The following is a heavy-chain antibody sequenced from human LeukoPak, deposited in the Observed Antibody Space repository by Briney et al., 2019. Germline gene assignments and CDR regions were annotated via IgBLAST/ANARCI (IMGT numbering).Heavy chain of an antibody. CDR1: GYTFTSYY. J-gene: IGHJ5*02. Sequence: ASVKVSCKASGYTFTSYYMRWVRQAPGQGREWMGIINPSSGSTSYTQKFQGRVTMTRDTSTSTVYMDLSSLRSEDTAVYYCARASSDFGELFPWGQGTLVTVSS. CDR3: ARASSDFGELFP. D-gene: IGHD3-10*01. V-gene: IGHV1-46*01. CDR2: INPSSGST.